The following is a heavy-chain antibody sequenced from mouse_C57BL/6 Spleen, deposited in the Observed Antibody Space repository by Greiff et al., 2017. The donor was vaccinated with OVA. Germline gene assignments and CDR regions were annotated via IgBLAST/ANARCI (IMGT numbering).Heavy chain of an antibody. CDR3: TREGNYDYDWFAY. J-gene: IGHJ3*01. CDR2: IDPETGGT. CDR1: GYTFTDYE. D-gene: IGHD2-4*01. Sequence: VQLQQSGAELVRPGASVTLSCKASGYTFTDYEMHWVKQTPVHGLEWIGAIDPETGGTAYNQKFKGKAILTADKSSSTAYMELRSLTSEDSAVYYCTREGNYDYDWFAYWGQGTLVTVSA. V-gene: IGHV1-15*01.